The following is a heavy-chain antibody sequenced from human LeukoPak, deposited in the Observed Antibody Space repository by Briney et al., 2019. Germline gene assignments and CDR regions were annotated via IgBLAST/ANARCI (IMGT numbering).Heavy chain of an antibody. CDR3: ARDLGRGYSNY. V-gene: IGHV3-66*01. D-gene: IGHD3-16*01. CDR2: IYSGGSA. CDR1: GFTVSSYY. Sequence: PGGSLRLSCAASGFTVSSYYMSWVRQAPGKGLDWVSVIYSGGSAYYADSVKGRFTISRDNSKNTPYLQINSLRAEDTAVYYCARDLGRGYSNYWGQGTLVTVSS. J-gene: IGHJ4*02.